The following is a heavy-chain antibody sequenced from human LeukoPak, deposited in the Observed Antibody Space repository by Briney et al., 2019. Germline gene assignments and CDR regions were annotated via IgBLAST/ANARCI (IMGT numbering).Heavy chain of an antibody. CDR2: ITPIFGTA. V-gene: IGHV1-69*13. J-gene: IGHJ4*02. D-gene: IGHD6-13*01. CDR3: ARDSSSGYTIAAAGLGY. Sequence: SLKVSCKASGGTFSSYAISWVRQAPGQGLEWMGGITPIFGTANYAQKFQGRVTITADESTSTAYMELSSLRSEDTAVYYCARDSSSGYTIAAAGLGYWGQGTLVTVSS. CDR1: GGTFSSYA.